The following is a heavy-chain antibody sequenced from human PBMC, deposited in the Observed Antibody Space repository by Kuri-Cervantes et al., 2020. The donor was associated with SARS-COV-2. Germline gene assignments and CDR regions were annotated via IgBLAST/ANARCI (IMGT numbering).Heavy chain of an antibody. J-gene: IGHJ4*02. Sequence: GSLRLSCAVYGGSFSGYYWSWGRQPPGKGLEWIGEINHSGSTNYNPSLKSRVTISVDTSKNQFSLKLSSVTAADTAVYYCARGLFYFDYWGQGTLVTVSS. V-gene: IGHV4-34*01. CDR1: GGSFSGYY. CDR3: ARGLFYFDY. CDR2: INHSGST.